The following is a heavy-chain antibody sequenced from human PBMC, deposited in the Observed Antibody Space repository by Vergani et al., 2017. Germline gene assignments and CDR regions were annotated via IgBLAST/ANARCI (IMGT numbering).Heavy chain of an antibody. J-gene: IGHJ4*02. Sequence: EVQLVQSGAEVKKPGESLKISCKGSGYSFTSYWIGWVRQMPGKGLEWMGIIYPGDSDTRYSPSFQGQVTISADKSISTAYLQWSSLKASDTAMYYCARPGVYDFWSGQRGAVDYWGQGTLVTVSS. CDR3: ARPGVYDFWSGQRGAVDY. CDR1: GYSFTSYW. CDR2: IYPGDSDT. V-gene: IGHV5-51*03. D-gene: IGHD3-3*01.